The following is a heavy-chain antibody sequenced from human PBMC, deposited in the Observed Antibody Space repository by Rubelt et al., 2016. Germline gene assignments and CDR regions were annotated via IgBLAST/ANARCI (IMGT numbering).Heavy chain of an antibody. J-gene: IGHJ5*02. V-gene: IGHV1-46*01. D-gene: IGHD3-3*01. CDR1: GYTFTSYY. CDR2: INPSGGST. Sequence: QVQLVQSGAEVKKPGASVKVSCKASGYTFTSYYMHWVRQAPGQGLEWMGIINPSGGSTSYAQKFQGRGNMTRDTSTSTVYMERSSLRSEDTAVYYCARSPRYDFEDNWFDPWGQGTLVTVSS. CDR3: ARSPRYDFEDNWFDP.